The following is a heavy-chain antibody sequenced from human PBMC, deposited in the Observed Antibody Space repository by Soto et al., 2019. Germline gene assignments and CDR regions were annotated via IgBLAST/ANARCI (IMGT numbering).Heavy chain of an antibody. D-gene: IGHD2-2*01. Sequence: WETLSLTCTVSGGSISSYYWSWIRQPPGKGLEWIGYIYYSGSTNYNPSLKSRVTISVDTSKNQFSLKLSSVTAADTAVYYCARGIVVVPGAMRYYYYGMDVWGQGTTVTVSS. J-gene: IGHJ6*02. V-gene: IGHV4-59*01. CDR3: ARGIVVVPGAMRYYYYGMDV. CDR1: GGSISSYY. CDR2: IYYSGST.